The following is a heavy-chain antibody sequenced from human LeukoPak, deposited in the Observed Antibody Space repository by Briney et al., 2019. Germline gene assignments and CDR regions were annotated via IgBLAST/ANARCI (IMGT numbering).Heavy chain of an antibody. Sequence: PSETLSLTCTVSGGSISSGGYYWSWIRQHPGKGLEWIGYIYYSGSTYCNPSLKSRVTISVGTSKNQFSLKLSSVTAADTAVYYCARMRSSRGFDYWGQGTLVTVSS. CDR2: IYYSGST. CDR1: GGSISSGGYY. D-gene: IGHD6-6*01. CDR3: ARMRSSRGFDY. V-gene: IGHV4-31*03. J-gene: IGHJ4*02.